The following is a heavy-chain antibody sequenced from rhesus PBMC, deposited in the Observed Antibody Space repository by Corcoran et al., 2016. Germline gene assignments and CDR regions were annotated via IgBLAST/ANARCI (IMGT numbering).Heavy chain of an antibody. Sequence: AQLQESGPGLVKVSETLSLTCALSGYSISSGYYWSWNPQPPGKGLEWIWYITYSGRTIYHPSLKSRVTIARDTAKNQVSLKLSSVTAADTAVYYCARRYSGYSDYWGQGVLVTVSS. CDR1: GYSISSGYY. J-gene: IGHJ4*01. D-gene: IGHD5-24*01. CDR2: ITYSGRT. V-gene: IGHV4-122*02. CDR3: ARRYSGYSDY.